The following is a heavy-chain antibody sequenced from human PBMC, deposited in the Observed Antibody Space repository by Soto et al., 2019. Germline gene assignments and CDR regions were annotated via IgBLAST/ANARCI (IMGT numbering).Heavy chain of an antibody. CDR3: ARVRGYGSGPNYFDY. Sequence: QVQLVQSGAEVKKPGASVKVSCKASGYTFTGYYMHWVRQAPGQGLEWMGWINPNSGGTNYAQKFQGRVTMTRDTSISTAYMELRRLRSDDTAVYYCARVRGYGSGPNYFDYWGQGTLVTVSS. J-gene: IGHJ4*02. CDR1: GYTFTGYY. CDR2: INPNSGGT. D-gene: IGHD3-10*01. V-gene: IGHV1-2*02.